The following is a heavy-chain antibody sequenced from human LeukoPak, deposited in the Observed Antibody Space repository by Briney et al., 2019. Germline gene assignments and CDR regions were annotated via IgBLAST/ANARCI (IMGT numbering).Heavy chain of an antibody. CDR3: ASQYCSSTSCYPYY. CDR1: GYSFTSYW. D-gene: IGHD2-2*01. J-gene: IGHJ4*02. Sequence: GESLKISCKGSGYSFTSYWIGWVRQLPGKGLEWMGIIYPGDSDTRYSPSFQGQVIISADKSISTAYLQWSSLKASDTAMYYCASQYCSSTSCYPYYWGQGTLVTVSS. CDR2: IYPGDSDT. V-gene: IGHV5-51*01.